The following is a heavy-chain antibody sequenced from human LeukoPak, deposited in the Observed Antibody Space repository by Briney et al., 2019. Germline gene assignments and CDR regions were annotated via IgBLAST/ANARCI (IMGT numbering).Heavy chain of an antibody. V-gene: IGHV3-21*01. CDR3: ARDPRGYSYGHDY. J-gene: IGHJ4*02. CDR1: GFTFSSYS. CDR2: ISSSSSYI. D-gene: IGHD5-18*01. Sequence: GGSLRLSCAASGFTFSSYSMNWVRQAPGRGLEWVSSISSSSSYIYYADSVKGRFTISRDNAKNSLYLQMNSLRAEDTAVYYCARDPRGYSYGHDYWGQGTLVTVSS.